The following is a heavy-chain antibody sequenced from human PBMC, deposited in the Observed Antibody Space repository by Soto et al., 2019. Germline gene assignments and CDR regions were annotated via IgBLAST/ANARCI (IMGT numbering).Heavy chain of an antibody. J-gene: IGHJ5*02. CDR1: GFILSNYA. D-gene: IGHD3-10*01. CDR3: ARDTNYYGSGSYYKFFDP. CDR2: IWYDGSNK. Sequence: GGSLRLSCAASGFILSNYAMSWVRQAPGKGLEWVAVIWYDGSNKYYADSVKGRFTISRDNSKNTLYLQMNSLRAEDTAVYYCARDTNYYGSGSYYKFFDPWGQGTLVTVSS. V-gene: IGHV3-33*08.